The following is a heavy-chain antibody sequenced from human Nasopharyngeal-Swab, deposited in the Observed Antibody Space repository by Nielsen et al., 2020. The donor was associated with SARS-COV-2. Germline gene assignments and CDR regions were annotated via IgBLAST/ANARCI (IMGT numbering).Heavy chain of an antibody. J-gene: IGHJ4*02. CDR2: IYYSGST. D-gene: IGHD6-13*01. V-gene: IGHV4-30-4*01. Sequence: LRLSCTVSGGSISSGDYYWSWIRQPPGKGLEWIGFIYYSGSTYYNPSLKSRVTISVDTSKNQFSLKLSSVTAADTAVYYCARQHLRIAAAGTYFDYWGQGTLVTVSS. CDR1: GGSISSGDYY. CDR3: ARQHLRIAAAGTYFDY.